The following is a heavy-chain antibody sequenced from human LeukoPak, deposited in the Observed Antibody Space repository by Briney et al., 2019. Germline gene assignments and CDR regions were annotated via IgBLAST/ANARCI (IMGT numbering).Heavy chain of an antibody. D-gene: IGHD5-24*01. CDR2: IWYDGSNK. V-gene: IGHV3-33*01. CDR3: ARVPDGYNLGTYFDP. CDR1: GFTFSSYG. J-gene: IGHJ5*02. Sequence: PGGSLRLSCAASGFTFSSYGMHWVRQAPGKGLEWVAVIWYDGSNKYYADSVKGRFTISRDNSKNTLYLQMNSLRAEDTAVYYCARVPDGYNLGTYFDPWGQGTLVTVSS.